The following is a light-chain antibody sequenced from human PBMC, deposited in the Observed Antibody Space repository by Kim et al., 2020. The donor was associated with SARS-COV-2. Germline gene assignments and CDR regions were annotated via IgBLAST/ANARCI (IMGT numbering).Light chain of an antibody. CDR1: PGAVAIGHF. CDR2: DTG. CDR3: LLSYSDSRV. V-gene: IGLV7-46*01. Sequence: RTVTLHCDTSPGAVAIGHFPSWFQQKPGQAPRKLIYDTGNRHSWTPARFSGSLLGGEAALTLSAAQAEGEADYYCLLSYSDSRVFGGGTKLTVL. J-gene: IGLJ2*01.